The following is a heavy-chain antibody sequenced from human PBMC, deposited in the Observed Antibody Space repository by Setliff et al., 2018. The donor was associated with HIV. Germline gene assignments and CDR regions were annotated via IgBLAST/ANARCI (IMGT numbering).Heavy chain of an antibody. V-gene: IGHV1-18*01. CDR2: ISAYNGNI. J-gene: IGHJ2*01. CDR3: ARDREAGDWYFDL. Sequence: VKVSCKASGYIFSSYGISWVRQAPGRGLEWMGWISAYNGNINYAQKFQGRVTMTTDTSTSTAHMELRSLRSDDTAVYYCARDREAGDWYFDLWGRGTLVTVSS. CDR1: GYIFSSYG. D-gene: IGHD6-13*01.